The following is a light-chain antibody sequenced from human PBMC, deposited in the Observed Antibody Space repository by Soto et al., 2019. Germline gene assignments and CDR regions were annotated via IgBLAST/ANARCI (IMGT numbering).Light chain of an antibody. Sequence: EVVLTQSPGTLSLSPWERATLSCRASQNVGTFLTWYQQKPGQAPRLLIYDAFTRATGIPARFSGTGSGTDFTLTISSLEPEDFAVYYCQQRSDWPPLTFGGGTKVDIK. CDR2: DAF. V-gene: IGKV3-11*01. CDR1: QNVGTF. CDR3: QQRSDWPPLT. J-gene: IGKJ4*01.